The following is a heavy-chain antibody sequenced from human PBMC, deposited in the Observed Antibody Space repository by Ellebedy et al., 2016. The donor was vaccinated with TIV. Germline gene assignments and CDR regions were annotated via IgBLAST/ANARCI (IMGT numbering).Heavy chain of an antibody. CDR3: VSNGAALNILSD. J-gene: IGHJ4*02. CDR2: IIPIFGTA. V-gene: IGHV1-69*13. D-gene: IGHD6-6*01. Sequence: SVKVSXXASGGTFSSYAISWVRQAPGQGLEWMGGIIPIFGTANYAQKFQGRVTITADESTSTAYMELSSLRSEDTAVYYCVSNGAALNILSDWGQGTLVTVSS. CDR1: GGTFSSYA.